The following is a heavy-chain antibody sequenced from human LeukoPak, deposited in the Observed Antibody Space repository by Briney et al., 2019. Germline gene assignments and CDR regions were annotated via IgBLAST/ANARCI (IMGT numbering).Heavy chain of an antibody. Sequence: GGSLRLSCAASGFTFSNYAMTWVRQAPGKGLEWVSTISGSGISTYYADSVKGRFTISRDISKNTLYLQMNTLRAEDTAVYYCASRRGSGWPFDYWGQGTLVTVSS. CDR2: ISGSGIST. J-gene: IGHJ4*02. V-gene: IGHV3-23*01. D-gene: IGHD6-19*01. CDR3: ASRRGSGWPFDY. CDR1: GFTFSNYA.